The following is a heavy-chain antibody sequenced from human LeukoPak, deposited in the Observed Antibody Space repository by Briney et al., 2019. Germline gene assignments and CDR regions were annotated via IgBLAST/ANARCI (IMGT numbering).Heavy chain of an antibody. D-gene: IGHD3-3*01. V-gene: IGHV3-21*01. J-gene: IGHJ4*02. CDR2: ISSSSSYI. CDR1: GFTFSSYS. Sequence: PGGSLRLSCAASGFTFSSYSMNWVRQAPGKGLEWVSSISSSSSYIYYADSVKGRFTISRDNAKNSLYLQVSSLRAEDTAVYYCARDLGYYDFWSGYYYDYWGQGTLVTVSS. CDR3: ARDLGYYDFWSGYYYDY.